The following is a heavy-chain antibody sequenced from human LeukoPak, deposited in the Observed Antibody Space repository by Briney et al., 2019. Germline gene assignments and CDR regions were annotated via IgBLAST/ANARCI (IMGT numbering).Heavy chain of an antibody. Sequence: GSLRLSCAAPGFTFSNYNMNWVRQAPGKGLEGVSYISSDGYTIFYADSVQGRFTISRDHAKNSLFLQMNSLRAEDTAMYYCARPYCSSTSCPTFADWGQGTLVTVSS. J-gene: IGHJ4*02. CDR1: GFTFSNYN. CDR3: ARPYCSSTSCPTFAD. V-gene: IGHV3-48*01. CDR2: ISSDGYTI. D-gene: IGHD2-2*01.